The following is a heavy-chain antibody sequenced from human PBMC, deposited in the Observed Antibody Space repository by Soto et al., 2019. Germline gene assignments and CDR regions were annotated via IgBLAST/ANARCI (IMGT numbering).Heavy chain of an antibody. V-gene: IGHV1-46*01. J-gene: IGHJ4*02. CDR1: GYTFTDYY. CDR2: INPSGGAT. CDR3: ARGSSLALDY. Sequence: QVQMVQSGAEVKKPGASVKVSCEASGYTFTDYYMHWVRQAPGQGLEWMGRINPSGGATTYVQKFQGRVTMTTDTSTSTVYIDLSSLTPEDTAVYYCARGSSLALDYWGQGTLVTVSS.